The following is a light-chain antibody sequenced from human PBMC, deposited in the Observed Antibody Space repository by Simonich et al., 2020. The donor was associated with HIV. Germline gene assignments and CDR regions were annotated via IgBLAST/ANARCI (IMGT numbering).Light chain of an antibody. CDR1: QSIRTY. J-gene: IGKJ3*01. CDR2: AAS. CDR3: QQYYSDPPT. V-gene: IGKV1-39*01. Sequence: DIQMTQSPSSLSASVGDRVTVACRASQSIRTYLNWYQQKPGKAPKLLIYAASTLQSGVPSRFSGSGSGTDFTLTISRLQSEDFATYYCQQYYSDPPTFGPGTKVDIK.